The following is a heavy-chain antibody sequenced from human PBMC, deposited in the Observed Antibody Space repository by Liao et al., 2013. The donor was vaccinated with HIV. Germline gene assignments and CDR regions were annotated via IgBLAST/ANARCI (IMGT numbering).Heavy chain of an antibody. J-gene: IGHJ4*02. CDR3: ARVNRDFWSGYYFDN. CDR2: IYTSGSS. V-gene: IGHV4-61*02. D-gene: IGHD3-3*01. CDR1: GDSISTGSHY. Sequence: QVQLQESGPGLVKPSQTLSLTCTVSGDSISTGSHYWSWIRQPAGKGLEYIGRIYTSGSSNYNPSLKSRVTISVDTSKNQFSLKLSSVTAADTAVYYCARVNRDFWSGYYFDNWGQGTLVTVSS.